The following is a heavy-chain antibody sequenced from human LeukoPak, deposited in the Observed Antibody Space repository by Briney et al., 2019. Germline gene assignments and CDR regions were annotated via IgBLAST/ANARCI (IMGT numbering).Heavy chain of an antibody. CDR3: ARVPNVLLWFGELLDHYMDV. Sequence: YPSETLSLTCTVSGGSISSSSYYWGWIPQPPGKGLEWIGSIYYSGSTYYNPYLKSRVTISVDTSKNQFSLKLSSVTAADTAVYYCARVPNVLLWFGELLDHYMDVWGKGTTVTVSS. CDR2: IYYSGST. D-gene: IGHD3-10*01. CDR1: GGSISSSSYY. J-gene: IGHJ6*03. V-gene: IGHV4-39*07.